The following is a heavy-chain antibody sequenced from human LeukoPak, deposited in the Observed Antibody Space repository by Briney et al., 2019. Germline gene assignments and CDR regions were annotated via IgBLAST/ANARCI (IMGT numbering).Heavy chain of an antibody. D-gene: IGHD2-2*01. V-gene: IGHV3-49*03. CDR1: GFTFGDYA. J-gene: IGHJ4*02. Sequence: GGSLRLSCTASGFTFGDYAMSWFRQAPGKGLEWVGFIRSKRYGGTTEYAASVKGRFTISRDDSKSIAYLQMNSLETEDTAVYYCTRCSSTRCFDYWGRGTLVTVSS. CDR3: TRCSSTRCFDY. CDR2: IRSKRYGGTT.